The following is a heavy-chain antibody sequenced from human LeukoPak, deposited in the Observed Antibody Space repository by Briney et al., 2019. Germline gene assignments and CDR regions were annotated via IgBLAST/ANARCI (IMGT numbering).Heavy chain of an antibody. CDR1: GGTFSSYA. Sequence: ASVKVSCKASGGTFSSYAISWVRQAPGQGLEWMGGIIPIFGTANYAQKFQGRVTITADESTSTAYMELSSLRSEDTAVYYCARDGRISSNYYYMDVWGKGTPVTVSS. D-gene: IGHD2-2*01. V-gene: IGHV1-69*13. J-gene: IGHJ6*03. CDR3: ARDGRISSNYYYMDV. CDR2: IIPIFGTA.